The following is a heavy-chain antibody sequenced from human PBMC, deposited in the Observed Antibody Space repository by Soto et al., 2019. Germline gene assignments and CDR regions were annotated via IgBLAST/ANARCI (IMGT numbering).Heavy chain of an antibody. D-gene: IGHD3-22*01. CDR2: ISYDGSNK. CDR3: AKDMTYDSSGYYLEEGAFDI. J-gene: IGHJ3*02. Sequence: GGSLRLSCAASGFTFSSYGMHWVRQAPGKGLEWVAVISYDGSNKYYADSVKGRFTISRDNSKNTLYLQMNSLRAEDTAVYYCAKDMTYDSSGYYLEEGAFDIWGQGTMVTVSS. V-gene: IGHV3-30*18. CDR1: GFTFSSYG.